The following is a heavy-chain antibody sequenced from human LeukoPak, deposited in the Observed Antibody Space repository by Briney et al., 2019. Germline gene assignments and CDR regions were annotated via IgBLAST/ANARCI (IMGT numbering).Heavy chain of an antibody. D-gene: IGHD4-23*01. Sequence: ASVKVSCKASGYTFTSYDINWVRQATGQGLEWMGWMNPNSGNTGYAQKFRGRVTMTRNTSISTAYMELSSLRSEDTAVYYCASDYGGNSAGGYWGQGTLVTVSS. CDR3: ASDYGGNSAGGY. V-gene: IGHV1-8*01. CDR1: GYTFTSYD. CDR2: MNPNSGNT. J-gene: IGHJ4*02.